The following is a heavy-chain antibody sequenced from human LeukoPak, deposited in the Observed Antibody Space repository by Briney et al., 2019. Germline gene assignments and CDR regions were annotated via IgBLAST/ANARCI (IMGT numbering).Heavy chain of an antibody. V-gene: IGHV4-39*07. CDR1: GVSISSSNSY. CDR2: IYYSGNT. J-gene: IGHJ4*02. D-gene: IGHD5-24*01. CDR3: AREWGDGYNDI. Sequence: PSETLSLTCTVSGVSISSSNSYWGWIRQPPGKGLEWIGSIYYSGNTYYNASLKSRVTISVDTSKNQFSLKLSSVTAADTAVYYCAREWGDGYNDIWGQGTLVTVSS.